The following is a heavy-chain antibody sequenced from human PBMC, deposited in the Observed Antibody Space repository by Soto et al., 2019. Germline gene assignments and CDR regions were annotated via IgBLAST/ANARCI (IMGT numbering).Heavy chain of an antibody. CDR3: AHRVLRTVFGLVTTTAIYFDF. Sequence: QITLNESGPTQVKPRQTLTLTCTFSGFSLTTSGVGVGWIRQSPGKAPEWLALIYWDDDKRYSPSLKSRITITKETSKNQVVLTMADLDPADTATYYCAHRVLRTVFGLVTTTAIYFDFWGQGTPVAVSS. V-gene: IGHV2-5*02. D-gene: IGHD3-3*01. CDR2: IYWDDDK. J-gene: IGHJ4*02. CDR1: GFSLTTSGVG.